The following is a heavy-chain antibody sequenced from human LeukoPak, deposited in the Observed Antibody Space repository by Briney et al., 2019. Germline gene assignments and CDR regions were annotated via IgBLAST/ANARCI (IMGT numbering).Heavy chain of an antibody. CDR1: GGSFSGYY. D-gene: IGHD3-3*01. J-gene: IGHJ4*02. CDR3: ARGRRVFGLVIIKGSFDY. Sequence: SETLSLTCAVYGGSFSGYYWSWIRQPPGKGLEWIGEINHSGSTNYNPSLKSRVTISVDTSKNQFSLKLSSVTAADTAVYYCARGRRVFGLVIIKGSFDYWGQGTLVTVSS. CDR2: INHSGST. V-gene: IGHV4-34*01.